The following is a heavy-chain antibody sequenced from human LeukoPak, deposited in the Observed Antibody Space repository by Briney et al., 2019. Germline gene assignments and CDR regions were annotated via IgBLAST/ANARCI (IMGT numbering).Heavy chain of an antibody. CDR2: IRNDGSNK. CDR3: AREPKLVGATGGGY. CDR1: GFTFSSYG. V-gene: IGHV3-30*02. J-gene: IGHJ4*02. D-gene: IGHD1-26*01. Sequence: GGSLRLSCAASGFTFSSYGLHWVRQAPGKGLEWVAFIRNDGSNKYYADSVKGRFTISRDNSKNTLYLQMNSLRVEDTAVYYCAREPKLVGATGGGYWGQGTLVTVSS.